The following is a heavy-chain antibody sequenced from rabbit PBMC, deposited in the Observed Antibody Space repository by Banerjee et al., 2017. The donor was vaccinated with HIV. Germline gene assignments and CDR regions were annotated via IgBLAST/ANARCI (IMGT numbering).Heavy chain of an antibody. V-gene: IGHV1S45*01. CDR2: IYIGSSGST. D-gene: IGHD4-1*01. Sequence: QEQLEESGGDLVKPEGSLTLTCTASGFSFSSSYRICWVRQAPGKGLEWIACIYIGSSGSTYYASWAKGRFTISKTSSTVTLQMTSLTAADTATYFCARDLAGVIGWNFGLWGPGTLVTVS. J-gene: IGHJ4*01. CDR1: GFSFSSSYR. CDR3: ARDLAGVIGWNFGL.